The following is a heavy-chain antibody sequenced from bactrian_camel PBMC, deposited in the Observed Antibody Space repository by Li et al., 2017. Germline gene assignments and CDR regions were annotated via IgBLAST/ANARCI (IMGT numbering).Heavy chain of an antibody. V-gene: IGHV3S6*01. CDR2: ADGDGSNT. CDR1: GFTSNSCG. J-gene: IGHJ6*01. Sequence: QLVESGGGSVQAGGSLRLSCTAPGFTSNSCGMDWYRQAPGKGLEWVSAADGDGSNTYYANSVKGRFTISRDNAKNTVYLQMNSLKTEDMAMYYCIRLGGSWSDFTYWGQGTQVTVS. CDR3: IRLGGSWSDFTY. D-gene: IGHD6*01.